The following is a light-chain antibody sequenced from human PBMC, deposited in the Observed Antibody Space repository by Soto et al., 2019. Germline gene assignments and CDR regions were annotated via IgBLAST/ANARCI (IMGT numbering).Light chain of an antibody. J-gene: IGLJ1*01. CDR3: SSYTSSSPLYV. Sequence: QSVLTQPASVSGSPGQSITISCTGTSSDVGGYNYDSWYQQHPGKAPKLMIYDDSNRPSGVSNRFSGSKSGNTASLTISGLQAEDEADYYCSSYTSSSPLYVFGTGTKVTVL. V-gene: IGLV2-14*01. CDR2: DDS. CDR1: SSDVGGYNY.